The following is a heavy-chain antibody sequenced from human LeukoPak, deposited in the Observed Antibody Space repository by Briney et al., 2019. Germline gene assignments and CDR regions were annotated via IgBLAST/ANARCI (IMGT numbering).Heavy chain of an antibody. Sequence: SETLSLTCTVSGGSISSYHWSWIRQPAGKGLEWIGRIYTSGSTNYNPSLKSRVTMSVDTSKNQFSLKLSSVTAADTAVYYCARGVTLRYFDWLDYWGQGTLVTVSS. J-gene: IGHJ4*02. V-gene: IGHV4-4*07. CDR3: ARGVTLRYFDWLDY. CDR1: GGSISSYH. CDR2: IYTSGST. D-gene: IGHD3-9*01.